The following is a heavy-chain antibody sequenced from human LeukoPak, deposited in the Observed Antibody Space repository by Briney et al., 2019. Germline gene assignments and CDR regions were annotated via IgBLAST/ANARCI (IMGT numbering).Heavy chain of an antibody. D-gene: IGHD2-15*01. J-gene: IGHJ5*02. Sequence: ASVKVSCKASGYTFTAFYIHWVRQAPGQGLEWMGWINPNSGGTNYAQNFQGRVTMTRDTSITTAYMELSRLRSDDTALYYCAVVVVASTEDYNWFDPWGQGTLVTVSS. CDR2: INPNSGGT. CDR3: AVVVVASTEDYNWFDP. CDR1: GYTFTAFY. V-gene: IGHV1-2*02.